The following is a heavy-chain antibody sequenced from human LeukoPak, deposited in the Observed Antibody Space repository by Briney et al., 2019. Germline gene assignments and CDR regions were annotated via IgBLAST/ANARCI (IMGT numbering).Heavy chain of an antibody. CDR3: ARHYDSGTYPLDY. D-gene: IGHD3-10*01. CDR2: IYYSGST. V-gene: IGHV4-59*01. Sequence: SETLSLTCTVSGGSINNYYWGWVRQPPGQRLEYIGWIYYSGSTNYNPSLKSRVTISLDTSKNQFSLTLTSVTAADTAVYYCARHYDSGTYPLDYWGPGTLVTVSS. J-gene: IGHJ4*02. CDR1: GGSINNYY.